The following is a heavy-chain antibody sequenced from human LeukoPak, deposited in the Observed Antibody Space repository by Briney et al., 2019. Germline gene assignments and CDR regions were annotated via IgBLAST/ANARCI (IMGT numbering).Heavy chain of an antibody. CDR1: GYSFTSYW. Sequence: GESLKISCKGSGYSFTSYWIGWVRQMPGKGLEWMGIIYPGDSDTRYSPSFQGRVTISADESISTAYLQWSSLKASDTAMYYCARPPMAAAGGFDYWGQGTLVTVSS. D-gene: IGHD6-13*01. V-gene: IGHV5-51*01. CDR3: ARPPMAAAGGFDY. J-gene: IGHJ4*02. CDR2: IYPGDSDT.